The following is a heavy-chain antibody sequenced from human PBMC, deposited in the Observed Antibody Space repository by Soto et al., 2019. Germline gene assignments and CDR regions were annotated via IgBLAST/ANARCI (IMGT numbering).Heavy chain of an antibody. Sequence: PGGSLRLSCAASGFTFSSYAMSWVRQAPGKGLEWVSAISGSGGSTYYADSVKGRFTISRDNSKNTLYLQMNSLRAEDTAVYYCAKGSPLVLLWFGELFDYWGQGTLVTVSS. D-gene: IGHD3-10*01. J-gene: IGHJ4*02. CDR1: GFTFSSYA. CDR2: ISGSGGST. CDR3: AKGSPLVLLWFGELFDY. V-gene: IGHV3-23*01.